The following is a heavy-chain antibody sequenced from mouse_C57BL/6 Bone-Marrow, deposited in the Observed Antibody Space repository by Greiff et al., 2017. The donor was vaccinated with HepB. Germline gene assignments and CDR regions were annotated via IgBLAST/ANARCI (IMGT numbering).Heavy chain of an antibody. CDR2: ISAGGSYT. Sequence: EVKLVDSGGGLVKPGGSLKLSCAASGFTFSSYAMSWVRQTPEKRLEWVATISAGGSYTYYPDNVKGRFTISRDNAKNNLYLQMSHLKSEDTAMYYCARGGPTIVTTWYFDVWGTGTTVTVSS. CDR3: ARGGPTIVTTWYFDV. D-gene: IGHD2-5*01. CDR1: GFTFSSYA. V-gene: IGHV5-4*03. J-gene: IGHJ1*03.